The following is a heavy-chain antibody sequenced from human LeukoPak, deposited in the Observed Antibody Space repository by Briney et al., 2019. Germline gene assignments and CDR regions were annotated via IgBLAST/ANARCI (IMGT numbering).Heavy chain of an antibody. V-gene: IGHV3-53*01. Sequence: PGGSLRLSCAVSGFTVSSNYMSWVRQAPGKELEWVSVIYSGGSTHYADSVKGRFTISRDNSKNTVFLQMNSLRAEDTAVYYCARADGTGGAYDYWGQGTLVTVSS. CDR2: IYSGGST. CDR1: GFTVSSNY. D-gene: IGHD3/OR15-3a*01. CDR3: ARADGTGGAYDY. J-gene: IGHJ4*02.